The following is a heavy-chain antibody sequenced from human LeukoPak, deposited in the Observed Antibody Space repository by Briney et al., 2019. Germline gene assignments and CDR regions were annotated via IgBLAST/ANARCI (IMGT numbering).Heavy chain of an antibody. D-gene: IGHD1-26*01. CDR1: GFTFSSYA. J-gene: IGHJ6*02. CDR2: ISGSGGST. V-gene: IGHV3-23*01. CDR3: AKARGIRYYYGMDV. Sequence: GGSLRLSCAASGFTFSSYAMSWVRQAPGKGLEWVSSISGSGGSTYYADSVKGRFTISRDNSKNTLYLQMNSLRAEDTAVYYCAKARGIRYYYGMDVWGQGTTVTVSS.